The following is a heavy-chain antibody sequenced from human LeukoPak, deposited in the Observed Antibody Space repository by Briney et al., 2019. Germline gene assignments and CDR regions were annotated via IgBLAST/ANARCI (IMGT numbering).Heavy chain of an antibody. CDR1: GVTFSIFP. CDR2: ISSGSEK. D-gene: IGHD3-3*01. V-gene: IGHV3-30*04. Sequence: GGSPRLSCEASGVTFSIFPMHWVRQAPGKGLEWVALISSGSEKYYADSVKGRFTISRDNSKNMLYLQMNSLRADDTAVYYCARDLELSAVYYFDTWGQGTLVIVSS. CDR3: ARDLELSAVYYFDT. J-gene: IGHJ4*02.